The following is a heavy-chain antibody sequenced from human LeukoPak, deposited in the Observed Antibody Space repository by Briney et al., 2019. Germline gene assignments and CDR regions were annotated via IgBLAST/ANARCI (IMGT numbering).Heavy chain of an antibody. J-gene: IGHJ3*02. CDR3: ARGKRSSSSFDI. CDR1: GFTVSSNY. Sequence: SGGSLRLSCAASGFTVSSNYMTWVRQAPGKGLEWVSAIYANGDIHYADSVKGRFTISKDISKNTLYLQMNSLRAEDTAVYYCARGKRSSSSFDIWGQGTMVTVSS. D-gene: IGHD6-6*01. CDR2: IYANGDI. V-gene: IGHV3-53*01.